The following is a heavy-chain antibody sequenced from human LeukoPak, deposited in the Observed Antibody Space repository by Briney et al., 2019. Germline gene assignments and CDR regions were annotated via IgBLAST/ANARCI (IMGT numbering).Heavy chain of an antibody. CDR3: ARDAPSSSGYYYYYYMDV. D-gene: IGHD6-13*01. CDR2: IYTSGST. J-gene: IGHJ6*03. CDR1: GGSISSSSYY. V-gene: IGHV4-39*07. Sequence: SETLSLTCTVSGGSISSSSYYWGWIRQPPGKGLEWIGRIYTSGSTNYNPSLKSRVTMSVDTSKNQFSLKLSSVTAADTAVYYCARDAPSSSGYYYYYYMDVWGKGTTVTVSS.